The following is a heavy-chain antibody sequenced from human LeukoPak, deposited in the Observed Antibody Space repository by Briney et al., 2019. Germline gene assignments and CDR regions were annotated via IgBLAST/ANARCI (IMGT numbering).Heavy chain of an antibody. CDR2: IYYSGST. Sequence: SETLSLTCTVSGGFMSPYHWGWIRQPPGKGLEWTGYIYYSGSTNYNPSLNSRVTISVDTSKNQFSLRLSSVTAADTPIYYCARAVSGRFDYWGQGTLVTVSS. CDR1: GGFMSPYH. D-gene: IGHD6-19*01. V-gene: IGHV4-59*08. CDR3: ARAVSGRFDY. J-gene: IGHJ4*02.